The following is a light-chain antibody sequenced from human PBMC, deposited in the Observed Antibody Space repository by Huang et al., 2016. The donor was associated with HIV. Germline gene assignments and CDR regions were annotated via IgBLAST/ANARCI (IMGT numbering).Light chain of an antibody. V-gene: IGKV3-15*01. CDR2: GAS. J-gene: IGKJ2*01. CDR1: EGVSSN. CDR3: QQYNSWPRT. Sequence: EMVMTQSPDTLSVSPGERVTLSCRASEGVSSNLAWYQQKPGQAPRLLIHGASTRVTGIPTRFSGSGSDTDFTLTIHSLQSEDLAVYYCQQYNSWPRTFGQGTKLEIK.